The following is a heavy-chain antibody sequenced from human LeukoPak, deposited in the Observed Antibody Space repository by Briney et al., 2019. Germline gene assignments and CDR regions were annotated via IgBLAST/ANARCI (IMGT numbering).Heavy chain of an antibody. CDR1: GGSFSGYY. CDR3: ARVIYCSSTSCPSEDGMDV. D-gene: IGHD2-2*01. CDR2: INHSGST. V-gene: IGHV4-34*01. J-gene: IGHJ6*02. Sequence: SETLSLTCAVYGGSFSGYYWSWIRQPPGKGLEWIGEINHSGSTNYNPSLKSRVTISVDTSKNQFSLKLSSVTAADTAVYYCARVIYCSSTSCPSEDGMDVWGQGTTVTVSS.